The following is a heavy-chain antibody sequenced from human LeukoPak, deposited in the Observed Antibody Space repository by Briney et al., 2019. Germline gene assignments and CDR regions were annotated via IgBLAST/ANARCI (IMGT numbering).Heavy chain of an antibody. CDR1: GFSFSRYS. CDR3: AIPPLSGTGSSRPLAGVDV. J-gene: IGHJ6*02. V-gene: IGHV3-48*04. Sequence: GGSLRLSCTASGFSFSRYSVNWVRQAPGKGLEGVSYIGNINDRTTHYADSVRGRFTISRDNAKNSLYLQMNSLRAEDTAVYYCAIPPLSGTGSSRPLAGVDVWGQGTMVTVSS. CDR2: IGNINDRTT. D-gene: IGHD3-10*01.